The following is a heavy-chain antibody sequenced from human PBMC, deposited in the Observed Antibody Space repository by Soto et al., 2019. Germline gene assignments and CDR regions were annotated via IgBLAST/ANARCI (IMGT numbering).Heavy chain of an antibody. CDR2: IYHSGHT. Sequence: QVQLQESGPGLVKPSGTLSLTCNVSGGSITNNNWWGWVRQPPGKGLEWIGAIYHSGHTNFNPSLKSRATLSLAYSENQFSLKLTSATAADTAIYYCASIAYSASGFDYGGQGSLVTVSS. D-gene: IGHD1-26*01. V-gene: IGHV4-4*02. CDR3: ASIAYSASGFDY. CDR1: GGSITNNNW. J-gene: IGHJ4*02.